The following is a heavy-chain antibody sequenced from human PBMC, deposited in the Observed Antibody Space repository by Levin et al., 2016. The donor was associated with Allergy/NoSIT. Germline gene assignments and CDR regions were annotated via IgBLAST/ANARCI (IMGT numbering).Heavy chain of an antibody. Sequence: WIRQPPGKGLEWIGYFLYSGTTNYNPSLKSRVTISADTSKNQFSLKLSSVTAADTAVYYCARVGPADLDYYDSSGYYYLDYWGQGTLVTVSS. CDR2: FLYSGTT. V-gene: IGHV4-59*01. D-gene: IGHD3-22*01. CDR3: ARVGPADLDYYDSSGYYYLDY. J-gene: IGHJ4*02.